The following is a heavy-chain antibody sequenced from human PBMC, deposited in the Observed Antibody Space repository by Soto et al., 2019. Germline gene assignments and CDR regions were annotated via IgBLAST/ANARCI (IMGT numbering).Heavy chain of an antibody. Sequence: EVQLVESGGGSVKPGGSLRLSCAASGFTFSKAWMSWVRQAPGKGLEWVGRLKSKTDGGTTDYAAPVKGRFTISRDDSKNTLFLQMNSLKTEDTAVYYCTTAQASYGDSYFDYWGQGTLVTVSS. CDR2: LKSKTDGGTT. J-gene: IGHJ4*02. CDR1: GFTFSKAW. D-gene: IGHD4-17*01. V-gene: IGHV3-15*01. CDR3: TTAQASYGDSYFDY.